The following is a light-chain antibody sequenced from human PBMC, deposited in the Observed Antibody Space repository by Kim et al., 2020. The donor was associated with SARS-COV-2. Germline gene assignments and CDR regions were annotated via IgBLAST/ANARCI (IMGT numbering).Light chain of an antibody. J-gene: IGKJ1*01. V-gene: IGKV1-5*03. Sequence: SAGERVSITCRDSQSISSWLDWYHQKPGKAPKLLIYKASSLKSGVPSRFSGSGSGTEFTLTISSLQPDDFATYYCQQYNNYSTWTFGQGTKVDIK. CDR1: QSISSW. CDR3: QQYNNYSTWT. CDR2: KAS.